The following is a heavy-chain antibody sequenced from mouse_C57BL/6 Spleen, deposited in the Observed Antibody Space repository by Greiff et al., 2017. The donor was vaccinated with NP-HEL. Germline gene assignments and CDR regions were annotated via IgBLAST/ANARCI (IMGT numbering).Heavy chain of an antibody. D-gene: IGHD3-1*01. J-gene: IGHJ4*01. Sequence: VKLVESGAELARPGASVKMSCKASGYTFTSYTMHWVKQRPGQGLEWIGYINPSSGYTKYNQKFKDKATLTADKSSSTAYMQLSSLTSEDSAVYYCARGRATTGAMDYWGQGTSVTVSS. CDR2: INPSSGYT. CDR1: GYTFTSYT. CDR3: ARGRATTGAMDY. V-gene: IGHV1-4*01.